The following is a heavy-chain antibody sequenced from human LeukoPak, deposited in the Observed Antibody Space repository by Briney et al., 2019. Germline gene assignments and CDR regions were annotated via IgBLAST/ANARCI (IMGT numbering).Heavy chain of an antibody. CDR2: MFYRGGTNFNPSL. CDR1: GDSISNYY. CDR3: ARGMDWYYFED. J-gene: IGHJ4*02. D-gene: IGHD2-21*01. V-gene: IGHV4-59*01. Sequence: PSETLSLTCTVSGDSISNYYWTWIRQPPGKGLQWIGYMFYRGGTNFNPSLNYNPSLKSRVTISADTSKNQVSLKLNSVTAADTAVYYCARGMDWYYFEDWGLGTLVTVSS.